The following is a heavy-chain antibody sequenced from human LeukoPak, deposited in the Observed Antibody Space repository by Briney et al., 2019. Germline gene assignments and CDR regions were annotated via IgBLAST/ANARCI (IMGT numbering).Heavy chain of an antibody. V-gene: IGHV3-30-3*01. J-gene: IGHJ4*02. CDR1: GFTFSSYA. CDR2: ISSDGNNK. D-gene: IGHD2-2*01. Sequence: GGSLRLSCAASGFTFSSYAMHWVRQAPGKGLEWVAVISSDGNNKYYADSVKGRFTISRDNSKNTLYLRMNSLRAEDTAVYYCARDEYLWVVIQLGLFDYWGQGTPVTVSS. CDR3: ARDEYLWVVIQLGLFDY.